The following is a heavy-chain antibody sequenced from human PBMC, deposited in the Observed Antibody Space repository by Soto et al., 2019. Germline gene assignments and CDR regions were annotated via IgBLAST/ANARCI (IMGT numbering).Heavy chain of an antibody. V-gene: IGHV4-31*03. D-gene: IGHD3-16*01. CDR3: ARETRRLGPVRAFDI. Sequence: LSLTCTVSGGSISSGGYYWSWIRQHPGKGLEWIGYIYYSGSTYYNPSLKSRVTISVDTSKNQFSLKLSSVTAADTAVYYCARETRRLGPVRAFDIWGQGTMVTVSS. J-gene: IGHJ3*02. CDR1: GGSISSGGYY. CDR2: IYYSGST.